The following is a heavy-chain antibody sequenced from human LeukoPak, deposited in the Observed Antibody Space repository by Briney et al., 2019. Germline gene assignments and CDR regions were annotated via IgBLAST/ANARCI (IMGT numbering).Heavy chain of an antibody. CDR2: IYTSGST. Sequence: PSETLSLTCTVSGGPISSYYWSWIRQPAGKGLEWIGRIYTSGSTNYNPSLKSRVTMSVDTSKNQFSLKLSSVTAADTAVYYCARDHRYDFWSGYSKGGYYFDYWGQGTLVTVSS. CDR3: ARDHRYDFWSGYSKGGYYFDY. D-gene: IGHD3-3*01. J-gene: IGHJ4*02. CDR1: GGPISSYY. V-gene: IGHV4-4*07.